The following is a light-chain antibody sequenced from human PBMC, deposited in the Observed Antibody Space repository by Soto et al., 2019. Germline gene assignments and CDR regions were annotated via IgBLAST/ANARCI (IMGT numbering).Light chain of an antibody. CDR3: QQYNYWPIT. J-gene: IGKJ5*01. V-gene: IGKV3-15*01. CDR1: QSVSSN. CDR2: GAS. Sequence: EIVMTQSPVTLPVSPGERATLSCRASQSVSSNLAWYQQKPGQAPRLLIYGASTRATGIPARFSGSGSETDFTLTVSSLRSEDSAVYYCQQYNYWPITFGQGTRLEIK.